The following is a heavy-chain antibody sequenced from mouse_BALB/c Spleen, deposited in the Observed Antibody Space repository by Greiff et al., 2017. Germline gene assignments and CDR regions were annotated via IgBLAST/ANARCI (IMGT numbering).Heavy chain of an antibody. CDR2: ISTYYGNT. Sequence: VKLMESGPELVRPGVSVKISCKGSSYTFTDYAMHWVKQSHAKSLEWIGVISTYYGNTNYNQKFKGKATMTVDKSSSTAYMELARLTSEDSAVYYCARDSITTVVATPFAYWGQGTLVTVSA. V-gene: IGHV1-67*01. CDR1: SYTFTDYA. D-gene: IGHD1-1*01. CDR3: ARDSITTVVATPFAY. J-gene: IGHJ3*01.